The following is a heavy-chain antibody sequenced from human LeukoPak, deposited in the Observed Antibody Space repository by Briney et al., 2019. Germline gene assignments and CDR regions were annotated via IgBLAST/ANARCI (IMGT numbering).Heavy chain of an antibody. V-gene: IGHV3-33*01. J-gene: IGHJ4*02. D-gene: IGHD6-13*01. CDR1: GFTFSSYG. CDR3: AREGAAGTADFEY. Sequence: GRSLRLSCAACGFTFSSYGMHWDRQAPGKGLEWVAVIWSDGSNKYYADSVKGRFTISRDNSKNTLYLQMNSLRAEDTAVYYCAREGAAGTADFEYWGQGTLVTVSS. CDR2: IWSDGSNK.